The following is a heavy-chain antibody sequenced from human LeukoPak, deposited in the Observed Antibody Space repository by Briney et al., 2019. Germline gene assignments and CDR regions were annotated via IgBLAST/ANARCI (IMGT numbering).Heavy chain of an antibody. V-gene: IGHV4-38-2*02. Sequence: SETLSLTCTVSGYSISSGYYWGWIRQPPGKGLEWIGSIYHSGSTYYNPSLKSRVTISVDTSKNQFSLKLSSVTAADTAVYYCAREGRVEMATDDAFDIWGQGTMVTVSS. CDR2: IYHSGST. CDR1: GYSISSGYY. CDR3: AREGRVEMATDDAFDI. J-gene: IGHJ3*02. D-gene: IGHD5-24*01.